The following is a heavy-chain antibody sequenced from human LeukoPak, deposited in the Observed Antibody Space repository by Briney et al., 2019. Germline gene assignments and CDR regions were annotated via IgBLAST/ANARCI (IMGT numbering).Heavy chain of an antibody. D-gene: IGHD5-12*01. CDR1: GFTFSTYW. CDR3: ARDAGRSGYDIFDY. Sequence: GGSLRLSCAASGFTFSTYWMTWVRQAPGKGLEWVASIKQDGSEKLYVDSVRGRFTTSRDNAKNSVYRQMNSLRAEDTAVYYCARDAGRSGYDIFDYWGQGTLVTVSS. V-gene: IGHV3-7*03. CDR2: IKQDGSEK. J-gene: IGHJ4*02.